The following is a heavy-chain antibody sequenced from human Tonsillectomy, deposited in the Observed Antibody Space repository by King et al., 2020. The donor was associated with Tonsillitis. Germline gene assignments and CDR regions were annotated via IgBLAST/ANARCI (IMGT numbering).Heavy chain of an antibody. V-gene: IGHV1-2*02. Sequence: VQLVQSGAEVKKPGASEKVSCKASGYTFTGYYIHWVRQAPGQGLEWMGWINPYSGDTNYAQKFQGGVTMTRDTSISTAYMELSRLASDDTAVYYCARGRYCSGGSCYSHFDYWGQGTPVTVSS. CDR1: GYTFTGYY. J-gene: IGHJ4*02. CDR3: ARGRYCSGGSCYSHFDY. D-gene: IGHD2-15*01. CDR2: INPYSGDT.